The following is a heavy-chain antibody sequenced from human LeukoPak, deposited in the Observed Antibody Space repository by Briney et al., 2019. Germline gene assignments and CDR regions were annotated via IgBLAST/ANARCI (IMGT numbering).Heavy chain of an antibody. J-gene: IGHJ6*03. CDR1: GYTFTSYG. D-gene: IGHD3-3*01. Sequence: ASVKVSCNASGYTFTSYGISWVRQAPGQGLEWMGWICAYNGNTNYAQKLQGRVTMTTDTSTSTAYMELRSLRSDDTAVYYCARGPPYYDFWSGSHRRTSLNYYMDVWGKGTTVTVSS. V-gene: IGHV1-18*01. CDR3: ARGPPYYDFWSGSHRRTSLNYYMDV. CDR2: ICAYNGNT.